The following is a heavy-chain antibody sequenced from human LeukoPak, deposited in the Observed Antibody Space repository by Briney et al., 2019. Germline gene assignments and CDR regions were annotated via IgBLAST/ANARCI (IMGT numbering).Heavy chain of an antibody. CDR3: ARDLTYNSWYYFDS. Sequence: PGGSLSLSCAVSGFTFRFYGMHWARHPPGKGLEWGTFIGYDGTDKYYADSVKGRFTISRDNSKNTLSLHMNSLRAEDTAVYYCARDLTYNSWYYFDSWGQGTLVTVSS. D-gene: IGHD6-13*01. V-gene: IGHV3-30*02. CDR1: GFTFRFYG. CDR2: IGYDGTDK. J-gene: IGHJ4*02.